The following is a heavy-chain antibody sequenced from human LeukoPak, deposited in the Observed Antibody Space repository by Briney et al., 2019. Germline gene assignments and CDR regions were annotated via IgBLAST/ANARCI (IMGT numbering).Heavy chain of an antibody. CDR3: ARGEEYYYGSGRVVDV. D-gene: IGHD3-10*01. J-gene: IGHJ6*04. CDR1: GGSFSGYC. CDR2: INHSGST. V-gene: IGHV4-34*01. Sequence: PSETLSLTCAVYGGSFSGYCWSWIRQPPGRGLEWIGEINHSGSTNYNPSLKNRVTISVDTSKNQFSLKLSSVTAADTAVYYCARGEEYYYGSGRVVDVWGKGTTVTVSS.